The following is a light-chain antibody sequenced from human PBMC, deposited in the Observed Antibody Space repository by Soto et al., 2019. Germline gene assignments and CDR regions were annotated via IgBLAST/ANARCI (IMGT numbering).Light chain of an antibody. V-gene: IGLV2-14*01. Sequence: QSVLTQPASVSGAPGQSITISCTGTSIDVGGYNYVSWYQQHPGKAPKLMIYGVSNRPSGVSNRFSGSKSGNTASLTISGLQAEDEADYYCSSYTSSSRGFGTGTKVTVL. CDR1: SIDVGGYNY. CDR2: GVS. CDR3: SSYTSSSRG. J-gene: IGLJ1*01.